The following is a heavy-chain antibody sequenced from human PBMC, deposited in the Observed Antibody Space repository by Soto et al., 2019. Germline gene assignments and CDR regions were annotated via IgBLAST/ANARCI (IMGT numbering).Heavy chain of an antibody. D-gene: IGHD1-1*01. V-gene: IGHV3-30*18. CDR1: GFTFSSYG. CDR3: AKDLAWRWPDYYYYGMDV. Sequence: GGSLRLSCAASGFTFSSYGMHWVRQAPGKGLEWVAVISYDGSNKYYADSVKGRFTISRDNSKNTLYLQMNSLRAEDTAVYYCAKDLAWRWPDYYYYGMDVWGQGTTVTVSS. J-gene: IGHJ6*02. CDR2: ISYDGSNK.